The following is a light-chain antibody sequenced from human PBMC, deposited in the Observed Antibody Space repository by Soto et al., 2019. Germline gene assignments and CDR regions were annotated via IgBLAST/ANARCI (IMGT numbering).Light chain of an antibody. CDR2: LEGSGSY. Sequence: QLVLTQSSSASASLGSSVKLTCTLSSGHSSYIIAWHQQQPGKAPRYLMKLEGSGSYNKGSGVPDRFSGSSSGADRYLTISTLQFEDEADYYCENWDSNIHWVFGGGTKVTVL. CDR1: SGHSSYI. V-gene: IGLV4-60*02. J-gene: IGLJ3*02. CDR3: ENWDSNIHWV.